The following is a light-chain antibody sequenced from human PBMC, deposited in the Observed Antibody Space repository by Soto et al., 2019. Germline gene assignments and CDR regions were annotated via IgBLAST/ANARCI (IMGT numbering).Light chain of an antibody. CDR3: QQYNDWPPVT. J-gene: IGKJ4*01. CDR1: KSVSRN. CDR2: GAS. Sequence: IVRTQSPATLSVSPGERATLSCRASKSVSRNLAWYQQKPGQAPRLPIHGASTRATGIPARFSGSGSGTEFTLTISSLQSEDFAVYFCQQYNDWPPVTFGGGTKVEIK. V-gene: IGKV3-15*01.